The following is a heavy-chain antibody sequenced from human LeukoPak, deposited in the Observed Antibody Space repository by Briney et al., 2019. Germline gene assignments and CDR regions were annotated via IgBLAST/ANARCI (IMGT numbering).Heavy chain of an antibody. V-gene: IGHV3-21*01. CDR3: AARGLFGVAAAGTLY. J-gene: IGHJ4*02. Sequence: GGSLRLSCAASGSTFGSYSMNWVRQAPGKGLEWVSCISRSSSDIYYAHSVKGRCTISSDNAKNTQYLQMNSLRAEDTAVYYCAARGLFGVAAAGTLYWGQGTLVTVSS. D-gene: IGHD6-13*01. CDR2: ISRSSSDI. CDR1: GSTFGSYS.